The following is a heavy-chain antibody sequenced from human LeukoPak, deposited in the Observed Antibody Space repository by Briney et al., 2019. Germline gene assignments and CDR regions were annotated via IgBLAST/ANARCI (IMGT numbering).Heavy chain of an antibody. CDR3: AREMGGSGWYHTFDY. V-gene: IGHV1-2*02. CDR2: INPNSGGT. CDR1: GYTFTGYY. J-gene: IGHJ4*02. Sequence: ASVKVSCKASGYTFTGYYMHWVRQAPGQGRDWMGWINPNSGGTNYAQKFQGRVTMTRDTSISTAYMELSRLRSDDTAVYYCAREMGGSGWYHTFDYWGQGTLVTVSS. D-gene: IGHD6-19*01.